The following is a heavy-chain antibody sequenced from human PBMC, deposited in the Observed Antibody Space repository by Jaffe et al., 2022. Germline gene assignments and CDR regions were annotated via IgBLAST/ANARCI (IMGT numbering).Heavy chain of an antibody. J-gene: IGHJ6*03. CDR1: GFTFRTYG. CDR2: IMYDGSNK. V-gene: IGHV3-30*02. Sequence: QVQLVESGGGVVQPGGSLRLSCAASGFTFRTYGMHWVRQAPGKGLEWVAFIMYDGSNKDYADSVRGRFTISRDNFNNTVYLQMSSLRAEDTALYYCAKDVLSRAYHMDVWGKGTTVTVSS. D-gene: IGHD2-8*01. CDR3: AKDVLSRAYHMDV.